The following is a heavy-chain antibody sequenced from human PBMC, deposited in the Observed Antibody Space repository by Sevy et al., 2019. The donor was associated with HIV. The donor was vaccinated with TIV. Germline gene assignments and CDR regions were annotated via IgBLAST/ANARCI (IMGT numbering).Heavy chain of an antibody. CDR1: GFTFSNAW. CDR3: TTDGGGYNYGYSFDY. J-gene: IGHJ4*02. CDR2: IKSKTDGGTT. D-gene: IGHD5-18*01. Sequence: GGSLRLSCAASGFTFSNAWMNWVRQAPGKGLEWVGRIKSKTDGGTTDNAAPGKGRFTISRDDSKNTLYLQMNSLKTEDTAVYYCTTDGGGYNYGYSFDYWGQGTLVTVSS. V-gene: IGHV3-15*07.